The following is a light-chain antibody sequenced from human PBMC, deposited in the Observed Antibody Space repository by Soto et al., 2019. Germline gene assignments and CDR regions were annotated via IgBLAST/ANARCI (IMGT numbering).Light chain of an antibody. J-gene: IGLJ1*01. V-gene: IGLV1-51*02. CDR1: SSNIGNNY. CDR2: ENN. Sequence: QSVLTQPPSVSAAPGQKVTISCSGSSSNIGNNYVSWYQQLPGTAPKLLIFENNKRPSRIPDRFSASKSGTSATLAITGLQTGDADYYYCGKWDNSLSLPDVFGTGTNLTVL. CDR3: GKWDNSLSLPDV.